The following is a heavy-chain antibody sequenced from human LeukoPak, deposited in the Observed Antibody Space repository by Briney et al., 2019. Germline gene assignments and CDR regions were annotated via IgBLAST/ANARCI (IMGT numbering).Heavy chain of an antibody. CDR2: INWNGGST. D-gene: IGHD2-15*01. CDR1: GFTFDDYR. CDR3: ARDLVKVAATPGGFDY. J-gene: IGHJ4*02. Sequence: TGGSLRLSCAASGFTFDDYRMSWVRQAPGKGLEWVSGINWNGGSTGYADSVKGRFTISRDNAKNSLYLQMNSLRAEDTALYYCARDLVKVAATPGGFDYWGQGTLVTVSS. V-gene: IGHV3-20*04.